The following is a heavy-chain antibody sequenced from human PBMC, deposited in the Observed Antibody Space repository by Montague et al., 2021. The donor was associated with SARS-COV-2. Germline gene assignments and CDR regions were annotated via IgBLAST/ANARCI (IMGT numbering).Heavy chain of an antibody. CDR3: TREGYQVLWSDYYYYGMDV. J-gene: IGHJ6*02. CDR2: INHSGST. CDR1: GGSSSGYY. Sequence: SETLSLTCAVYGGSSSGYYWSWIRQPPGKGLEWIGEINHSGSTNYNPSLKSRVTISVDTSKNQFSLKLSSVTAADTAVYYCTREGYQVLWSDYYYYGMDVWAKGPRSPSP. D-gene: IGHD2-2*01. V-gene: IGHV4-34*01.